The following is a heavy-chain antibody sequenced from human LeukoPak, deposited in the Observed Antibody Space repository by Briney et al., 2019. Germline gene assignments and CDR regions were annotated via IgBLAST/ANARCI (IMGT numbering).Heavy chain of an antibody. CDR3: ARDSRGTITFGGGLPAYYYYYYGMDV. V-gene: IGHV3-48*03. J-gene: IGHJ6*02. CDR1: GFTFSSYE. D-gene: IGHD3-16*01. Sequence: GGSLRLSCAASGFTFSSYEMNWVRQAPGKGLEWVSYISSSGSTIYYADSVKGRFTISRDNAKNSLYLQMNSLRAEDTGVYYCARDSRGTITFGGGLPAYYYYYYGMDVWGQGTTVTVSS. CDR2: ISSSGSTI.